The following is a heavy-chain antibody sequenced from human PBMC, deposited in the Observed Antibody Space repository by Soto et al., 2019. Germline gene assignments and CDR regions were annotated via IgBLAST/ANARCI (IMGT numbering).Heavy chain of an antibody. CDR2: IKQDGSEK. D-gene: IGHD3-16*01. CDR3: ARDLGRLGDYYGMDV. V-gene: IGHV3-7*03. CDR1: RFTFSSYW. Sequence: GGSLRLSCAASRFTFSSYWMSWVRQAPGKGLEWVANIKQDGSEKYYVDSVKGRFTISRDNAKNSLYLQMNSLRAEDTAVYYCARDLGRLGDYYGMDVWGQGTTVTVSS. J-gene: IGHJ6*02.